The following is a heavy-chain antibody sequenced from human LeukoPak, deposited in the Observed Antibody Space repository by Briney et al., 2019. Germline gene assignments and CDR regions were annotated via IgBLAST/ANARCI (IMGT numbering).Heavy chain of an antibody. D-gene: IGHD2-2*02. Sequence: ASVKVSCKASGYIFTSYGISWVRQAPGQGPEWMGWISVYNGNTNDAQKLQGRVTMTTDTSTSAAYIELRSLRSDDTAVYYCARDRYCISTTCYNDYFDYWGQGTLVTVSS. J-gene: IGHJ4*02. CDR1: GYIFTSYG. CDR2: ISVYNGNT. V-gene: IGHV1-18*04. CDR3: ARDRYCISTTCYNDYFDY.